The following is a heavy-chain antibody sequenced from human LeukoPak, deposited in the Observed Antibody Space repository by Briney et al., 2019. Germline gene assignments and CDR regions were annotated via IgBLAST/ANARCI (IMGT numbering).Heavy chain of an antibody. V-gene: IGHV4-38-2*02. J-gene: IGHJ4*02. CDR3: ARVNVYYDSSGYYYPFDY. CDR1: GYSISSGYY. Sequence: SEALSLTCTVSGYSISSGYYWGWIRQPPGKGLEWIGSIYHSGSTYYNPPLKSRVTISVDTSKNQFSLKLSSVTAADTAVYYCARVNVYYDSSGYYYPFDYWGQGTLVTVSS. D-gene: IGHD3-22*01. CDR2: IYHSGST.